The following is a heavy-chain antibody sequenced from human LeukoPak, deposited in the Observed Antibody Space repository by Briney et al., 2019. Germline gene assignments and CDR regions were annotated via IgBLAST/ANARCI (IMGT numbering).Heavy chain of an antibody. V-gene: IGHV1-18*01. Sequence: ASVKVSCKASGYTFTSYGISWVRQAPGQGLEWMGWISAYNGNTNNAQKLQGRVTMTTDTSTSTAYMELRSLRSDDTAVYYCARTYSSGSYFDYWGQGTLVTVSS. CDR1: GYTFTSYG. D-gene: IGHD6-19*01. J-gene: IGHJ4*02. CDR2: ISAYNGNT. CDR3: ARTYSSGSYFDY.